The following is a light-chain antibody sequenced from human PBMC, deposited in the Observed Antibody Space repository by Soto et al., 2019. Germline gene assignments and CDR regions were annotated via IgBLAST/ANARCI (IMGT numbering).Light chain of an antibody. CDR1: SSNIGSNT. V-gene: IGLV1-44*01. Sequence: QSVLTQPPSASGTPGQRVTISCSGSSSNIGSNTVNWYQQLPGTAPKLLIYSNNQRPSWVPDRFSGSKSGTSASLAISGLQSDDEADYYCAAWDDSMNGLYVFGTGTKLTVL. CDR2: SNN. CDR3: AAWDDSMNGLYV. J-gene: IGLJ1*01.